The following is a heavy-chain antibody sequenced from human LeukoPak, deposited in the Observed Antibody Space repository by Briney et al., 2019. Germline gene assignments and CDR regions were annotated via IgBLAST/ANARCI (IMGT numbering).Heavy chain of an antibody. D-gene: IGHD5-24*01. CDR2: IIPIFGTA. J-gene: IGHJ5*02. CDR3: ASRGTVEMATIYSYNWFDP. V-gene: IGHV1-69*05. Sequence: SVKVSCKASGGTFSSYAISWVRQAPGQGLEWMGGIIPIFGTANYAQKFQGRVTITTDESTSTAYMELSSLRSEDTAVYYCASRGTVEMATIYSYNWFDPWGRGTLVTVSS. CDR1: GGTFSSYA.